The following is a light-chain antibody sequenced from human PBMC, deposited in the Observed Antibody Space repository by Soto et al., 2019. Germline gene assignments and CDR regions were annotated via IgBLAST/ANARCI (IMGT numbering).Light chain of an antibody. CDR2: DAS. Sequence: DIVMTQSPATLSVSPGEGATLSCRASQSVHSALAWYQQRPGQTPRLLIYDASTRATGIPDRFSGSVSGTEFTLTISSLQSEDFAIYYCQQYGTWPPLTFGGGTKVEI. V-gene: IGKV3-15*01. CDR3: QQYGTWPPLT. CDR1: QSVHSA. J-gene: IGKJ4*01.